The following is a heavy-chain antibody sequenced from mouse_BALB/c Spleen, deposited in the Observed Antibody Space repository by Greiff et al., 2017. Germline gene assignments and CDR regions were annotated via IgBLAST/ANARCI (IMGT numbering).Heavy chain of an antibody. Sequence: QVQLQQPGAELVRPGASVKLSCKASGYTFTSYWINWVKQRPGQGLEWIGNIYPSDSYTNYNQKFKDKATLTVDKSSSTAYMQLSSPTSEDSAVYYCARTPLDGYAMDYWGQGTSVTVSS. CDR2: IYPSDSYT. CDR1: GYTFTSYW. V-gene: IGHV1-69*02. J-gene: IGHJ4*01. CDR3: ARTPLDGYAMDY.